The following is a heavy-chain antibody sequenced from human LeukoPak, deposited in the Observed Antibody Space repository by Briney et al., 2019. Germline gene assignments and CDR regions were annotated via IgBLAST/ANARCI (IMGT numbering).Heavy chain of an antibody. J-gene: IGHJ4*02. CDR2: ISSSGSTI. V-gene: IGHV3-11*01. CDR1: GFTFSDYD. Sequence: KPGGSLRLSCAVSGFTFSDYDMSWIRQAPGKGLEWGSYISSSGSTIYYADSVKGRFTISRDNAKNSLYLQMNSLRAQDTAVYYCARGRAHSDSGSRLLQEYWGQGILVTVSS. CDR3: ARGRAHSDSGSRLLQEY. D-gene: IGHD3-22*01.